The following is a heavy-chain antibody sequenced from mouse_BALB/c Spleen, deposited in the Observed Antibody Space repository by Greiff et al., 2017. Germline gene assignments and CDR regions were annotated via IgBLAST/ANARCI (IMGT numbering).Heavy chain of an antibody. J-gene: IGHJ3*01. Sequence: VQLQQPGAELVKPGASVKLSCKASGYTFTSYWMHWVKQRPGQGLEWIGAIDPSDSYTNYNQKFKGKATLTVDKSSSTAYMQLSSLTSEDSAVYYCARGFDSPWFAYWGQGTLVTVSA. D-gene: IGHD2-4*01. V-gene: IGHV1-69*02. CDR3: ARGFDSPWFAY. CDR1: GYTFTSYW. CDR2: IDPSDSYT.